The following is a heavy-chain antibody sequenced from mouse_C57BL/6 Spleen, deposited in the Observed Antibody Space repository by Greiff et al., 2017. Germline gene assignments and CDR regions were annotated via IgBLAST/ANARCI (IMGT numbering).Heavy chain of an antibody. CDR2: IHPNSGST. J-gene: IGHJ4*01. D-gene: IGHD1-1*01. CDR1: GYTFTSYW. CDR3: AREDYGSSYFSMDY. Sequence: QVHVKQPGAELVKPGASVKLSCKASGYTFTSYWMHWVKQRPGQGLEWIGMIHPNSGSTNYNEKFKSKATLTVDKSSSTAYMQLSSLTSEDSAVYYCAREDYGSSYFSMDYWGQGTSVTVSS. V-gene: IGHV1-64*01.